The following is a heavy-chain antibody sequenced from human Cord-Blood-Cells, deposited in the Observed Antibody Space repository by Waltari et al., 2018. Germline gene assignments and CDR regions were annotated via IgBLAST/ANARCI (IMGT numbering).Heavy chain of an antibody. CDR2: INHSGST. V-gene: IGHV4-34*01. CDR1: GWSFSGYY. J-gene: IGHJ5*02. D-gene: IGHD6-13*01. Sequence: QVQLQQWGAGLLKPSETLSLTCAVYGWSFSGYYWSWIRQPPGKGLEWIGEINHSGSTNYNPSLKSRVTISVDTSKNQFSLKLSSVTAADTAVYYCARIAAAGYNWFDPWGQGTLVTVSS. CDR3: ARIAAAGYNWFDP.